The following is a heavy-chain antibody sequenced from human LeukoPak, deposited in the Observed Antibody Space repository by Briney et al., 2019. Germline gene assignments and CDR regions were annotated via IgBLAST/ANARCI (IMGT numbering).Heavy chain of an antibody. Sequence: SETLSLTCTVSGVSISTFYWSWIRQPPGGGLEWIGYISDSGSTNYNPSLQSRITISVDTSKNQFSLKLSSVTAADTAVYYCARHLRYCSGGTCYSSDAFDIWGRGTMVTVSS. J-gene: IGHJ3*02. CDR3: ARHLRYCSGGTCYSSDAFDI. CDR1: GVSISTFY. D-gene: IGHD2-15*01. V-gene: IGHV4-59*08. CDR2: ISDSGST.